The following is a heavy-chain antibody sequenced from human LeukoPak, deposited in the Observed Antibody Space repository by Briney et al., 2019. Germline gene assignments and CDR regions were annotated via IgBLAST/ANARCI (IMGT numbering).Heavy chain of an antibody. Sequence: SETLSLTCAVYGGSFSGYYWSWIRRPPGKGLEWIGEINHSGSTNYNPSLKSRVTISVDTSKNQFSLKLTSVTAADTAVYYCARGNGTMVRGVIMNRWWYFDLWGRGTLVSVSS. CDR1: GGSFSGYY. J-gene: IGHJ2*01. CDR2: INHSGST. V-gene: IGHV4-34*01. D-gene: IGHD3-10*01. CDR3: ARGNGTMVRGVIMNRWWYFDL.